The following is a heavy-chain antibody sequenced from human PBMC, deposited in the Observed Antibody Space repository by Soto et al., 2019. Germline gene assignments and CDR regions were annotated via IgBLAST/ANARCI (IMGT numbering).Heavy chain of an antibody. D-gene: IGHD4-4*01. CDR1: GFNFDKYA. V-gene: IGHV3-23*01. CDR2: ISGHGGST. J-gene: IGHJ4*02. CDR3: ARYPQEVLSQYFHY. Sequence: PGGSLRLSCSTSGFNFDKYAMSWVRQAPGKGLEWVSSISGHGGSTWYADSVKGRFTIARDNSKNTLYLEMNRLRAQDTALYYCARYPQEVLSQYFHYWGKGTLVTVSS.